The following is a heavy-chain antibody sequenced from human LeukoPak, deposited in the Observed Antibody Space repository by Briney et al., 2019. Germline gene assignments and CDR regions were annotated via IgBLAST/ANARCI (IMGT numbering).Heavy chain of an antibody. D-gene: IGHD4-17*01. CDR2: INTDGSST. J-gene: IGHJ4*02. CDR1: GFTFSTYW. V-gene: IGHV3-74*01. Sequence: PGGSLRLSCAASGFTFSTYWMHWVRQPPGKGLVWVSRINTDGSSTYYADSVKGRFTISRDNAKNTLYLQMNSLRVEDTAVYYCTSSGPMTYGEYQWGQGSLVNVSS. CDR3: TSSGPMTYGEYQ.